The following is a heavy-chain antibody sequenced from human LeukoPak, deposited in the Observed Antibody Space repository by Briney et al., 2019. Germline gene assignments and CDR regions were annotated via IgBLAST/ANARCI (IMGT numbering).Heavy chain of an antibody. CDR2: IHYSGST. D-gene: IGHD6-19*01. CDR1: GGTISSYY. Sequence: SETLSLTCTVSGGTISSYYWNWIRQPPGKGLEWIGYIHYSGSTKYNPSLKSRVTISVDTSKNQFSLKLSSVTAADTAVYYCARWYSSGWAFDYWGQGTLVTASS. CDR3: ARWYSSGWAFDY. V-gene: IGHV4-59*08. J-gene: IGHJ4*02.